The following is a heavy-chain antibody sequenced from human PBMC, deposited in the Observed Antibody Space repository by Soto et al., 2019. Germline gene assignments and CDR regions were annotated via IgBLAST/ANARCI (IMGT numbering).Heavy chain of an antibody. J-gene: IGHJ5*02. D-gene: IGHD6-13*01. CDR1: YGYISGLY. Sequence: LLTLSLTWSVSYGYISGLYWSCILKHQGKGLQWIGYMYHSGSTYYNPSLKSRVTISVDTSKNQFSLKLSSVTAADTAVYYCARAAGQQRVRGWFDPWGQGTLVTVSS. CDR3: ARAAGQQRVRGWFDP. CDR2: MYHSGST. V-gene: IGHV4-59*11.